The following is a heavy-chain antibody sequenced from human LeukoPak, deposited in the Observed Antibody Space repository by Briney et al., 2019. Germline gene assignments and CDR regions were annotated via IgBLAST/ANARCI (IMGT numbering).Heavy chain of an antibody. D-gene: IGHD3-10*01. V-gene: IGHV3-21*01. CDR3: ARGRGCSTMACYPDY. CDR2: ISSGASDV. CDR1: GFTFSSYS. Sequence: PGGSLRLSCAASGFTFSSYSMNWVCQAPGKGLEWVSSISSGASDVYQADSVKGRFTISRDNAKNSLYLQMNSLRAEDTALYYCARGRGCSTMACYPDYWGQGTLVTVSS. J-gene: IGHJ4*02.